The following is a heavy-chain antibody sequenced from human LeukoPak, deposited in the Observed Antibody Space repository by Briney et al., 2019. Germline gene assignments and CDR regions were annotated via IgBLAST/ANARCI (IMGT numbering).Heavy chain of an antibody. D-gene: IGHD2-15*01. J-gene: IGHJ5*02. CDR2: INSDGSST. CDR3: VRSYCGGGSCYGRFDP. V-gene: IGHV3-74*01. Sequence: GGSLRLSCAASGFTFSSQWMHWVRQVPGKGLVWVSRINSDGSSTTYADSVKGRFTISRDSAKNTLFLQMNSLRAEDTAIYYCVRSYCGGGSCYGRFDPWGQGTLVTVSS. CDR1: GFTFSSQW.